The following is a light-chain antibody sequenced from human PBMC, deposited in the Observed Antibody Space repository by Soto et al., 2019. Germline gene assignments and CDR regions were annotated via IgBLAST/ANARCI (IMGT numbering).Light chain of an antibody. CDR2: DVA. CDR1: SSDVGGSNF. V-gene: IGLV2-14*03. J-gene: IGLJ1*01. Sequence: QSVLTQPASVSDSPGQSITISCTGTSSDVGGSNFVSWYQQHPGKPPKLIIYDVANRPSGVSNRFSGSKSGSTDSLIISRLQTEDEADYYCVSYTASTTYVFGTGSKLPVL. CDR3: VSYTASTTYV.